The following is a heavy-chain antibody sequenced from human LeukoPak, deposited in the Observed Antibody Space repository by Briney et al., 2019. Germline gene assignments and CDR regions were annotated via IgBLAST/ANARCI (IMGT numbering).Heavy chain of an antibody. Sequence: GASVKVSCKASGYTFTNYAIHWVRQAPGQRLEWMGWINAGNGNTKYSQKFQGRVTITRDTSASTAYMELSSLRSEDTAVYYCASLVGAARPIYWGQGTLVTVSS. CDR1: GYTFTNYA. D-gene: IGHD6-6*01. J-gene: IGHJ4*02. CDR3: ASLVGAARPIY. CDR2: INAGNGNT. V-gene: IGHV1-3*01.